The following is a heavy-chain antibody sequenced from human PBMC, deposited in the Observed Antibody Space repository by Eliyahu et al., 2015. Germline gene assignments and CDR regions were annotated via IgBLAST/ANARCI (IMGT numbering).Heavy chain of an antibody. V-gene: IGHV3-72*01. D-gene: IGHD2/OR15-2a*01. Sequence: EVQLVESGGGLVQPGGSLRXSCAAXGFTFSYHYMDXVRQAPGKGLEWVGRTRNKANSYTTEYAASVKGRFTISRDDSKNSLYLQMNSLKTEDTAVYYCAREARGFYGPRYYFDYWGQGTLVTVSS. CDR1: GFTFSYHY. CDR3: AREARGFYGPRYYFDY. CDR2: TRNKANSYTT. J-gene: IGHJ4*02.